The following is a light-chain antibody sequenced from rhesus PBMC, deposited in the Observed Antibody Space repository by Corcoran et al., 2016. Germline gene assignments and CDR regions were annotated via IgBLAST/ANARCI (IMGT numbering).Light chain of an antibody. Sequence: DIVMTQTPLSLPVTPGEPASISCRSRQSLLHTDGYTYLDWYLQKPGQSPQLLVYGGSNRASGVPDRFSGSGSGTDFTRKISKVEAEDVGVYYCMQHKALPYSFGQGTKVEIK. CDR1: QSLLHTDGYTY. CDR3: MQHKALPYS. V-gene: IGKV2-61*01. J-gene: IGKJ2*01. CDR2: GGS.